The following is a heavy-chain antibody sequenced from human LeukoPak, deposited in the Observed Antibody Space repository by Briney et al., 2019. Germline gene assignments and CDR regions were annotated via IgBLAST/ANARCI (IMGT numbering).Heavy chain of an antibody. Sequence: PGGSLRLSCAASGFTFSSYEMNWVRQAPGKGLEWVSYISSSGSTIYYADPVKGRFTISRDNAKNSLYLQMNSLRAEDTAVYYCATVAGYGENYWGQGTLVTVSS. CDR1: GFTFSSYE. CDR2: ISSSGSTI. D-gene: IGHD3-10*01. V-gene: IGHV3-48*03. J-gene: IGHJ4*02. CDR3: ATVAGYGENY.